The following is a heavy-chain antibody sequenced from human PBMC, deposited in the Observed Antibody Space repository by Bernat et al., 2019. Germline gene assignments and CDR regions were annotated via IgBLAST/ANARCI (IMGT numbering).Heavy chain of an antibody. J-gene: IGHJ4*02. CDR2: IKQDGSEK. V-gene: IGHV3-7*03. D-gene: IGHD4-17*01. CDR1: GSTFSSYW. CDR3: ASDCLFYGDYDPYLDY. Sequence: EVQLVESGGGLVQPGGSLRLSCAASGSTFSSYWMSWVRQAPGKGVEWVANIKQDGSEKYYGDSAKGRFTISRDNTKNSLYLQMNSLSAEDTAVYYCASDCLFYGDYDPYLDYWGQGTLVTVSS.